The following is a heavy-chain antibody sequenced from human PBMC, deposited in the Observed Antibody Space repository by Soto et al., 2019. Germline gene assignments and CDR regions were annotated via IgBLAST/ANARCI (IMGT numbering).Heavy chain of an antibody. V-gene: IGHV6-1*01. CDR2: TYYRSKWYN. CDR3: ARGSWDDVSGHYYMDV. Sequence: QVQLQLSGPGLVKPSQTLSLTCDISGDSVSSNSAGWNWIRQTPSRGLEWLGRTYYRSKWYNNYAVSVKSRITINPATSKNQFSLQLNSVTPEDTAVYYCARGSWDDVSGHYYMDVWGKGTTVTVSS. J-gene: IGHJ6*03. D-gene: IGHD1-1*01. CDR1: GDSVSSNSAG.